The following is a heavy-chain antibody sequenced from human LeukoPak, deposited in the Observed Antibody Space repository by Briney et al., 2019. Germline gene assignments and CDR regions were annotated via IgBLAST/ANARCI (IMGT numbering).Heavy chain of an antibody. CDR2: IIPILGIA. Sequence: SVKVSCKASGGTFSSYTISWVRQAPGQGLEWMGRIIPILGIANYAQKFQGSVTITADKSTSTAYMELSSLRSEDTAVYYCARSPSVGQFDPWGQGTLVTVSS. V-gene: IGHV1-69*02. J-gene: IGHJ5*02. CDR3: ARSPSVGQFDP. CDR1: GGTFSSYT.